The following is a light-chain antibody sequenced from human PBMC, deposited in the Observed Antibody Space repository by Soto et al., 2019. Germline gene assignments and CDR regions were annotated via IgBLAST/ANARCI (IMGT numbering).Light chain of an antibody. CDR1: SSDFGTYAL. CDR2: EVT. V-gene: IGLV2-23*02. Sequence: QSALTQPASVSGSPGQSITISCTGTSSDFGTYALVSWFQQHPGRAPKLIIYEVTKRPSGVSDRFSGSKSGDTASLTISGLQSEVEADYYCSSYVTRNALVPFGGGT. CDR3: SSYVTRNALVP. J-gene: IGLJ3*02.